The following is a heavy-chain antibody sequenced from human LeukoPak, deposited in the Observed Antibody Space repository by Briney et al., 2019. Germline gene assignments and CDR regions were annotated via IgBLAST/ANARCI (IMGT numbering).Heavy chain of an antibody. V-gene: IGHV4-31*03. J-gene: IGHJ5*02. CDR2: IYYSGST. D-gene: IGHD3-10*01. CDR1: GGSISSGGYY. CDR3: ASSSGSGSYRWMNWFDP. Sequence: SETLSLTCTVSGGSISSGGYYWSWIRQHPGKGLEWIGYIYYSGSTYYNPSLKSRVTISVDTSKNQFSLKLSSVTAADTAVYYCASSSGSGSYRWMNWFDPWGQGTLVTVSS.